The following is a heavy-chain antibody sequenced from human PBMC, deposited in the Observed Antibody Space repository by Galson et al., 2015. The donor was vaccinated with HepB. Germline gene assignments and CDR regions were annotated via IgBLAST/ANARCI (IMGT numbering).Heavy chain of an antibody. Sequence: SLRLSCAASGFTFSSYGMHWVRQAPGKGLEWVAVIGYDGSNKYYADSVKGRFTISRDHSKNTLYLQMNSLRAEDTAVYYCARDAEYGEVFDYWGQGTLVTVSS. CDR1: GFTFSSYG. V-gene: IGHV3-33*01. J-gene: IGHJ4*02. CDR2: IGYDGSNK. CDR3: ARDAEYGEVFDY. D-gene: IGHD4-17*01.